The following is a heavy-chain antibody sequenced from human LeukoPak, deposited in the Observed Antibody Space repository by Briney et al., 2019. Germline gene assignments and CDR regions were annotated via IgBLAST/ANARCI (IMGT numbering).Heavy chain of an antibody. CDR3: ARDAPNYYDSSGYSPGDWFDP. J-gene: IGHJ5*02. V-gene: IGHV4-59*12. D-gene: IGHD3-22*01. CDR1: GGSISSYY. Sequence: SETLSLTCTVSGGSISSYYWSWIRQPPGKGLEWIGYIYYTGGTNYNPSLKSRVTMSVDTSKNQFSLKLSSVTAADTAVYYCARDAPNYYDSSGYSPGDWFDPWGQGTLVTVSS. CDR2: IYYTGGT.